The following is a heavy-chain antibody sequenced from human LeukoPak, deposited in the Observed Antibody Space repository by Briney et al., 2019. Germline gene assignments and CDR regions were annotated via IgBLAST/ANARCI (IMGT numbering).Heavy chain of an antibody. CDR2: GSS. Sequence: SETLSLTCTVSGGSISSGSYYWGWVRQPPGKGLEWIGSGSSHYNPSLKSRLTISLDTSKNQFSLKLSSVTAADTAVYYCARGGYDGSGYYRYWGQGTLVAVSS. CDR1: GGSISSGSYY. CDR3: ARGGYDGSGYYRY. V-gene: IGHV4-39*07. D-gene: IGHD3-22*01. J-gene: IGHJ4*02.